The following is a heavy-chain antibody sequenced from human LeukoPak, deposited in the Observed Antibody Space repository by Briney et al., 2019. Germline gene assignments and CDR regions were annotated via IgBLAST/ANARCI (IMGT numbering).Heavy chain of an antibody. Sequence: PSETLSLTCAVYGGSFSGYYWSWIRQPPGKGLEWIGEINHSGSTYYNPSLKSRVTISVDTSKNQFSLKLSSVTAADTAVYYCARAPVTSCSGVLCYPFDYWGQGTLVTVPS. V-gene: IGHV4-34*01. D-gene: IGHD2-15*01. J-gene: IGHJ4*02. CDR1: GGSFSGYY. CDR2: INHSGST. CDR3: ARAPVTSCSGVLCYPFDY.